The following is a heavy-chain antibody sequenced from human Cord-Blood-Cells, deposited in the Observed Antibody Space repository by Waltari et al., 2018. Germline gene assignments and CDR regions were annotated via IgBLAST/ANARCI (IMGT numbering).Heavy chain of an antibody. V-gene: IGHV3-30*14. CDR3: AREHDIVVVPAAIDY. CDR1: GFTFSSYA. Sequence: QVQLVESGGGVVQPGRSLRLSCAASGFTFSSYAMHWVRQGPGKGLALVAVKSYDGSNKYYADSVKGRFTISRDNSKNTLYLQMNSLIAEDTAVYYCAREHDIVVVPAAIDYWGQGTLVTVSS. CDR2: KSYDGSNK. D-gene: IGHD2-2*01. J-gene: IGHJ4*02.